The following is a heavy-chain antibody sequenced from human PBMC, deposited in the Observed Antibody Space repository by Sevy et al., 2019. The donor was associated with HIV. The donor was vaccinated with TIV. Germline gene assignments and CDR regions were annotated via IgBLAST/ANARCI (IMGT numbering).Heavy chain of an antibody. Sequence: GGSLRLSCAASGFTFSSYWMSWVRQAPGKGLEWVATINQDGSETFYVDSVKGRFTISRQNPGKSLYLQMNSLSAEDTVVYYCARLFYGSADYWGQGTLVTVSS. V-gene: IGHV3-7*01. J-gene: IGHJ4*02. CDR3: ARLFYGSADY. D-gene: IGHD3-10*01. CDR1: GFTFSSYW. CDR2: INQDGSET.